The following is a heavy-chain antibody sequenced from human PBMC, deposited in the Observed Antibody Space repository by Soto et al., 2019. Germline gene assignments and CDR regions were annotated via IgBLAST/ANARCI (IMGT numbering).Heavy chain of an antibody. V-gene: IGHV1-2*04. CDR3: ARDLTSTPDYYYGMDV. Sequence: GASVKVSCKASGYTFTGYYMHWVRQAPGQGLEWMGWINPNSGGTNYAQKFQGWVTMTRDTSISTAYMELSRLRSDDTAVYYCARDLTSTPDYYYGMDVWGQGTTVTVSS. J-gene: IGHJ6*02. CDR2: INPNSGGT. D-gene: IGHD4-4*01. CDR1: GYTFTGYY.